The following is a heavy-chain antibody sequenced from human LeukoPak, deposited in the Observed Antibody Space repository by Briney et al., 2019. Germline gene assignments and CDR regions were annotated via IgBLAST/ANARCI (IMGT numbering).Heavy chain of an antibody. Sequence: PGRSLRLSCAASGFTFSSYGMHWVRQAPGKGLEWVAAISYDGSNKYYADSVKGRFTISRDNSKNTLYPQMNSLRAEDTAVYYCARDWLAGNPYHAFDLWGKGTMVTVSS. V-gene: IGHV3-30*03. CDR2: ISYDGSNK. CDR3: ARDWLAGNPYHAFDL. D-gene: IGHD3-22*01. J-gene: IGHJ3*01. CDR1: GFTFSSYG.